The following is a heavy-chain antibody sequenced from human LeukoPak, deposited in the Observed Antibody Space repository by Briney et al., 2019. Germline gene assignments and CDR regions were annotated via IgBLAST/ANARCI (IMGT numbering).Heavy chain of an antibody. CDR1: GFTFSSYS. V-gene: IGHV3-21*01. D-gene: IGHD3-10*01. CDR2: ISSSSSYI. J-gene: IGHJ5*02. CDR3: AGVGRGHNWFDP. Sequence: GGSLRLSCAASGFTFSSYSMNWVRQAPGKGLEWVSSISSSSSYIYYADSVKGRFTISRDNAKNSLYLQMNSLRAEDTAVYYCAGVGRGHNWFDPWGQGTLVTVSS.